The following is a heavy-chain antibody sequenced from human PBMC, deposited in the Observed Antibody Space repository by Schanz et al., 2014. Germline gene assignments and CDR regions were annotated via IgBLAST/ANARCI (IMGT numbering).Heavy chain of an antibody. CDR1: EYSFTSYS. J-gene: IGHJ4*02. CDR2: ISAYNGNT. D-gene: IGHD5-12*01. CDR3: ARGIGGYGANNYFDY. Sequence: QVHLVQSGAEVKRPGASVKVSCKASEYSFTSYSMHWVRQAPGQRLEWMGWISAYNGNTKYPQKLQGRVTMTTDTSTSTAYMELRSLRSDDTAVYYCARGIGGYGANNYFDYWGQGTLVTVSS. V-gene: IGHV1-3*01.